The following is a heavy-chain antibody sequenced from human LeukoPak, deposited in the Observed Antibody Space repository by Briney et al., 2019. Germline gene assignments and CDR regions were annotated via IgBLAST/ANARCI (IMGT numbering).Heavy chain of an antibody. CDR2: IYHSGNT. Sequence: SETLSLTCSVSGGSFSNYYWGWIRQPPGKGLEWIGYIYHSGNTNYNPSLKSRVTILVDTSKNQFSLNLSSVTAADTAVYFCARGPTGYYFNYWGQGTLVTVSS. V-gene: IGHV4-59*01. J-gene: IGHJ4*02. CDR1: GGSFSNYY. CDR3: ARGPTGYYFNY.